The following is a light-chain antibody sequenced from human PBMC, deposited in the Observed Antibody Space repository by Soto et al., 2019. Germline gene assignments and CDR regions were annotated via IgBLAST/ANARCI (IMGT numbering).Light chain of an antibody. V-gene: IGKV2-30*01. Sequence: DVVMTQSPLSLPVTLGQPASISCRSSQSLVYRDGNTYLYWFQQRPGQSPRRLIYWVSNRDSGVPDRFRGSGSGTDFTLRISRVEAAYVVVYYCLQSAYWPHTFGQWTKLEIK. CDR1: QSLVYRDGNTY. CDR2: WVS. CDR3: LQSAYWPHT. J-gene: IGKJ2*01.